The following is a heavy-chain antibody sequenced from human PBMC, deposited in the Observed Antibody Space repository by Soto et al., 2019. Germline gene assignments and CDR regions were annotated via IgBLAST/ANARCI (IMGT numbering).Heavy chain of an antibody. CDR1: GGSIRSYY. Sequence: SETLSLTCTVSGGSIRSYYWGWIRQPPGKGLEWIGYIYYSGSTNYNPSLKSRVTISVDTSKNQFSLKLSSVTAADTAVYYCARRWGPTFDYWGQGTLVTVSS. CDR2: IYYSGST. J-gene: IGHJ4*02. CDR3: ARRWGPTFDY. D-gene: IGHD1-26*01. V-gene: IGHV4-59*01.